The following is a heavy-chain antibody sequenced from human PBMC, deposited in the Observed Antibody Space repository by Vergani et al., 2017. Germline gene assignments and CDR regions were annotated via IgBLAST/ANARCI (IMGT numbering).Heavy chain of an antibody. CDR2: IKQDGSEK. D-gene: IGHD5-24*01. CDR3: AREGRDGYKYPSLSYYFDY. V-gene: IGHV3-7*01. Sequence: EVQLVESGGGLVQPGGSLRLSCAASGFTFSSYWMSWVRQAPGKGLEWVANIKQDGSEKYYGDSVKGRFTISRDNAKNSLYLQMNSLRAEDTAVYYCAREGRDGYKYPSLSYYFDYWGQGTLVTVSS. CDR1: GFTFSSYW. J-gene: IGHJ4*02.